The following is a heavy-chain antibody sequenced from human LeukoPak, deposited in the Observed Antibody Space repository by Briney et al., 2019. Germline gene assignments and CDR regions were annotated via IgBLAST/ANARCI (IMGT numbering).Heavy chain of an antibody. D-gene: IGHD2-2*01. CDR3: ARWAVVVPAAPYYYYGMDV. CDR1: GFTFSSYW. J-gene: IGHJ6*02. Sequence: PGGSLRLSCAASGFTFSSYWMSRVRQAPGKGLEWVANIKQDGSGKYYVDSVKGRFTISRDNAKNSLYLQMNSLRAEDTAVYYCARWAVVVPAAPYYYYGMDVWGQGTTVTVSS. V-gene: IGHV3-7*01. CDR2: IKQDGSGK.